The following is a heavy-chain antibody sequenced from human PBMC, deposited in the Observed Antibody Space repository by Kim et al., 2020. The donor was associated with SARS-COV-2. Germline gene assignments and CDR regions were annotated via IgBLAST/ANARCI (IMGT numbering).Heavy chain of an antibody. J-gene: IGHJ4*02. Sequence: YAQKFQGRVTMTEDTSTDTAYMELSSLRSEDTAVYYCATRRPRGYTAMDNWGQGTLVTVSS. V-gene: IGHV1-24*01. CDR3: ATRRPRGYTAMDN. D-gene: IGHD5-18*01.